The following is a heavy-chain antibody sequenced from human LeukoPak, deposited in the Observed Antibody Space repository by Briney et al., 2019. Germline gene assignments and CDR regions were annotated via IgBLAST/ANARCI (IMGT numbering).Heavy chain of an antibody. Sequence: GGSLRLSCAASGFTFSSYGMHWVRQAPGKGLEWVAVIGYDGSNKYYADSVKGRFTISRDNSKNTLYLQMNSLRAEDTAVYYCAKDHRSSGWSFLEGLWYFDYWGQGTLVTVSS. CDR2: IGYDGSNK. D-gene: IGHD6-19*01. CDR3: AKDHRSSGWSFLEGLWYFDY. V-gene: IGHV3-33*06. J-gene: IGHJ4*02. CDR1: GFTFSSYG.